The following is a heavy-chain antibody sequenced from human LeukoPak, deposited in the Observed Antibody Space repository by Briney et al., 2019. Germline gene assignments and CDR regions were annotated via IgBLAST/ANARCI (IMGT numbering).Heavy chain of an antibody. CDR3: ARHLGIQLWFLDY. J-gene: IGHJ4*02. V-gene: IGHV4-39*01. CDR1: GGSMSSSTYY. Sequence: SETLSLTCTVAGGSMSSSTYYWGWIRQPPGKGLELIGSFYHSGSTYYNPSLKSRVTISVDTSRNQFSLKLSSVTAADTAVYYCARHLGIQLWFLDYWGQGTLVTVSS. D-gene: IGHD5-18*01. CDR2: FYHSGST.